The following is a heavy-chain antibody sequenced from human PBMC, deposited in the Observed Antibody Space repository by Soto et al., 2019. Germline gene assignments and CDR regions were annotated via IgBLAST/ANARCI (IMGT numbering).Heavy chain of an antibody. CDR1: GGSIRSDYYS. V-gene: IGHV4-30-2*01. CDR2: IYHGGST. CDR3: ARLNRLRNDAFDI. D-gene: IGHD3-16*01. Sequence: QVQLQESGSGLVKPSETLSLTCAVSGGSIRSDYYSWSWIRQPPGKDLEWIGYIYHGGSTYYNPSLRSRVTLSVDTSKNHFSLRLTSVTAADTAVYSCARLNRLRNDAFDIWGQGTLVAVSS. J-gene: IGHJ3*02.